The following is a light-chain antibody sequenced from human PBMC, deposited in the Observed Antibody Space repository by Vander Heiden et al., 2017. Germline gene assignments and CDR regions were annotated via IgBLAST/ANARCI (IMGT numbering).Light chain of an antibody. CDR2: GAS. CDR1: QSVTNN. J-gene: IGKJ1*01. V-gene: IGKV3-15*01. Sequence: EIVMTQSPATLSVSPGERATLSCRASQSVTNNLAWYQQKPGQAPRLLISGASTRATGIPARFSGSGSGTEFTLTISSLQSEDFAVYYCQQENNWPWTFGQGTKVEIK. CDR3: QQENNWPWT.